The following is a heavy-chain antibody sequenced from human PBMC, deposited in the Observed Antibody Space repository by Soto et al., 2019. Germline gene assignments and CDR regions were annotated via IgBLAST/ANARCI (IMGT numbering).Heavy chain of an antibody. CDR3: AHRQYSSSWYY. CDR2: IYWDDDK. D-gene: IGHD6-13*01. J-gene: IGHJ4*02. CDR1: GFSLSTSGVG. Sequence: QITLKESGPTLVKPTQTLTLTCTFSGFSLSTSGVGVGWIRQPPGKALEWLALIYWDDDKRYSPSLKSRLTITKDTSKNQEVLTMTNMDPVDTATYCCAHRQYSSSWYYWGQGTLVTVSS. V-gene: IGHV2-5*02.